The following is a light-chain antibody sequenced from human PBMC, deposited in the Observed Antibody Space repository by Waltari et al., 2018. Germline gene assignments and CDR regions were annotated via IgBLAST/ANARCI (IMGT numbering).Light chain of an antibody. CDR1: QSVLYSSNNKNY. CDR2: WAS. CDR3: QQYYRSRT. Sequence: QSVLYSSNNKNYVAWYQQKPGQPPKLLIRWASTRESGVPDRFSGSGSGTDFTLTISSLQAEDVAVYYCQQYYRSRTFGQGTRVEIK. V-gene: IGKV4-1*01. J-gene: IGKJ1*01.